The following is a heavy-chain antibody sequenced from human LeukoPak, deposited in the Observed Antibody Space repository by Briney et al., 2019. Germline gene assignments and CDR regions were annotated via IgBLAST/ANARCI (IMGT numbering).Heavy chain of an antibody. Sequence: ASVKVSCKASGYTFTSYGINWVRQAPGQGREWMGWISASNGNTNSAQKLQGRVTMTTDTSTSTAYMELRSLRSDDTAVYYCAKGRVTAAGPSDWGQGALVTVSS. V-gene: IGHV1-18*01. CDR3: AKGRVTAAGPSD. D-gene: IGHD6-25*01. J-gene: IGHJ4*02. CDR1: GYTFTSYG. CDR2: ISASNGNT.